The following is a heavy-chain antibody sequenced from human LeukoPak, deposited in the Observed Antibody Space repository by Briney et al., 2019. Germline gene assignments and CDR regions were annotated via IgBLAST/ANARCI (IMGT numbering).Heavy chain of an antibody. D-gene: IGHD3-16*01. V-gene: IGHV1-8*03. CDR1: GYTFTSYD. CDR3: ARERGLPWAFWGDAFDI. Sequence: ASVKVSCKASGYTFTSYDINWVRQATGQGLEWMGWMNPNSGNTGYAQKFQGRVTITRNTSISTAYMELSSLRSDDTAVYYCARERGLPWAFWGDAFDIWGQGTMVTVSS. CDR2: MNPNSGNT. J-gene: IGHJ3*02.